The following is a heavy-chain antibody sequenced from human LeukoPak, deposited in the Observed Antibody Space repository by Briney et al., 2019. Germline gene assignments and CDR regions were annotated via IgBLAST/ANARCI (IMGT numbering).Heavy chain of an antibody. CDR2: IYYSGST. Sequence: PSQTLSLTCTVSGGSIGSDDNYWSWIRQPPGKGLEWVGYIYYSGSTYYNPSLESRVTMSIDTSKNQFSLKLSSVTAADTAVYYCARESPRDYGDFVGGFDSWGQGTLVTVSS. CDR1: GGSIGSDDNY. D-gene: IGHD4-17*01. J-gene: IGHJ4*02. CDR3: ARESPRDYGDFVGGFDS. V-gene: IGHV4-30-4*01.